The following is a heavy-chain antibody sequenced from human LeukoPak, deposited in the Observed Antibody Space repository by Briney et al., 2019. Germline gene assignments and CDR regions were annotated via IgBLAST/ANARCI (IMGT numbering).Heavy chain of an antibody. D-gene: IGHD3-3*01. V-gene: IGHV4-39*01. CDR3: AIHKPGYYDFWSGYYRGSNWFDP. Sequence: SETLSLTCTVSGGSISSSSYYWGWIRQPPGKGLEWIGSIYYSGSTYYNPSLKSRVTISVDTSKNQFSLKLSSVTAADTAVYYCAIHKPGYYDFWSGYYRGSNWFDPWGQGTLVTVSS. CDR2: IYYSGST. J-gene: IGHJ5*02. CDR1: GGSISSSSYY.